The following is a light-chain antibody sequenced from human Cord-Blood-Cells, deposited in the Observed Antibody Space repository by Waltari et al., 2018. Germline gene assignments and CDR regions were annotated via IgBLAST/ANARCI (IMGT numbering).Light chain of an antibody. V-gene: IGKV4-1*01. CDR2: WAS. Sequence: DIVMTQSPDSLAVSLGERATINCKSSQRVLYSSNNKNYLAWYQKKPGQPPKLLIYWASTRESGVPDRFSGSGSGTDFTLTISSLQAEDVAVYYCQQYYSTRTFGQGTKVEIK. CDR3: QQYYSTRT. CDR1: QRVLYSSNNKNY. J-gene: IGKJ1*01.